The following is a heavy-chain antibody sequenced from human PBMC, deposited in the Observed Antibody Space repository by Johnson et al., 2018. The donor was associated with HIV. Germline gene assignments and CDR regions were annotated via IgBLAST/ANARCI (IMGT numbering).Heavy chain of an antibody. D-gene: IGHD6-19*01. CDR2: IRGSGGSK. CDR1: GFTFDDYG. Sequence: VQLVESGGGVVRPGGSLRLSCAASGFTFDDYGMSWVRQAPGKGLEWVSSIRGSGGSKYYEDSVQGRFTLSRDNSHNTLYLQMNSLRAEDTAVYYCAKIIGYSSGLEIWGQGTMVTVSS. CDR3: AKIIGYSSGLEI. V-gene: IGHV3-23*04. J-gene: IGHJ3*02.